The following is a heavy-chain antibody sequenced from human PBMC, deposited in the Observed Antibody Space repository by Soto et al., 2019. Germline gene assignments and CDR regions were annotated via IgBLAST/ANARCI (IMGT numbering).Heavy chain of an antibody. CDR2: ISAYNGNT. J-gene: IGHJ6*02. CDR3: ARDVPPTVTTNSGMDV. V-gene: IGHV1-18*01. D-gene: IGHD4-17*01. Sequence: QVQLVQSGAEVKKPGASVKVSCKASGYAFTSYDISWVRQAPGKGLEWMGWISAYNGNTNYAQKFQGRATMTTDTXTXXAYMELRSLRSDDTAVYYCARDVPPTVTTNSGMDVWGQGTTVTVSS. CDR1: GYAFTSYD.